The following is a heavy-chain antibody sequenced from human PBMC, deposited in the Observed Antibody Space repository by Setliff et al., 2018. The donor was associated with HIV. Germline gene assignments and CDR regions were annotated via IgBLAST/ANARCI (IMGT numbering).Heavy chain of an antibody. CDR3: ARGYYNSGNYFEY. CDR2: INAGNGNI. D-gene: IGHD3-10*01. CDR1: GYTFTSYA. V-gene: IGHV1-3*01. J-gene: IGHJ4*02. Sequence: GASVKVSCKASGYTFTSYAMHWVRQAPGQRLEWMGWINAGNGNIRYSQKFQGRVTLTRDTSASTVYLDLSSLRSEDTATYYCARGYYNSGNYFEYWGQGTLVTVSS.